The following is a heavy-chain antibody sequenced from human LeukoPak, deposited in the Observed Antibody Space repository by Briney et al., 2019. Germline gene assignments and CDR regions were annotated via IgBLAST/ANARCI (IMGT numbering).Heavy chain of an antibody. CDR3: ARGEMATTHPYFDY. V-gene: IGHV5-51*01. CDR1: GYIFTNYW. J-gene: IGHJ4*02. CDR2: IYPGDSAF. D-gene: IGHD5-24*01. Sequence: PGESLKISCKGSGYIFTNYWIGWVRQMPGIGLEWMGIIYPGDSAFKYSPSFQGQVTISADKSISTAYLQWSSLKASDTAMYYCARGEMATTHPYFDYWGQGTLVTVSS.